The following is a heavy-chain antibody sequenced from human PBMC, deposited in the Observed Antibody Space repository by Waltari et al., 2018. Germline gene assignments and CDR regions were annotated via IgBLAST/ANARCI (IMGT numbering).Heavy chain of an antibody. CDR1: GYTFTGYY. D-gene: IGHD3-22*01. CDR3: ASSYYYDSSGYYSAGGMDV. CDR2: INPNRGGT. Sequence: QVQLVQSGAEVKKPGASVKVSCKASGYTFTGYYMHWVRQAPGQGLEWMGWINPNRGGTNYAQKFQGRVTMTRDTSISTAYMELSRLRSDDTAVYYCASSYYYDSSGYYSAGGMDVWGQGTTVTVSS. V-gene: IGHV1-2*02. J-gene: IGHJ6*02.